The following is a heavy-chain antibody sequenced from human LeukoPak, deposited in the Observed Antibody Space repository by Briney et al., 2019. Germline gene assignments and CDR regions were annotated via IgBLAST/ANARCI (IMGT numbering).Heavy chain of an antibody. CDR3: AREGRARYSSGWYRWFDP. D-gene: IGHD6-19*01. CDR1: GFTFSSYA. V-gene: IGHV3-21*01. J-gene: IGHJ5*02. Sequence: SGGSLRLSCAASGFTFSSYAMSWVRQAPGKGLEWVSSISSSSSYIYYADSVKGRFTISRDNAKNSLYLQMNSLRAEDTAVYYCAREGRARYSSGWYRWFDPWGQGTLVTVSS. CDR2: ISSSSSYI.